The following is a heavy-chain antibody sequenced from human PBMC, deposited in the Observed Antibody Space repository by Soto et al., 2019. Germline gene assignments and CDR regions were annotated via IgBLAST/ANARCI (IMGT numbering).Heavy chain of an antibody. D-gene: IGHD6-19*01. CDR2: INPNSGGT. V-gene: IGHV1-2*02. Sequence: ASVKVSCKASGYTFTGYYMHWVRQAPGQGLEWMGWINPNSGGTNYAQKFQGRVTMTRDTSISTAYMGLSRLRSDDTAVYYCARVEAVAGRRGAFDIWGHGTTVPVS. CDR3: ARVEAVAGRRGAFDI. CDR1: GYTFTGYY. J-gene: IGHJ3*02.